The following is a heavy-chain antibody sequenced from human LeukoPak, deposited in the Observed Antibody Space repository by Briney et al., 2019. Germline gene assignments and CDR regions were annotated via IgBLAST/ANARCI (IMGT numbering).Heavy chain of an antibody. V-gene: IGHV3-21*01. CDR2: ISSSGTYI. D-gene: IGHD6-19*01. J-gene: IGHJ4*02. Sequence: GGSLRLSCVASGFTFSYFGMNWIRQAPGEGLEWVSSISSSGTYIYSTDSVKGRFTISRDNAKNSLYLLMNSLRAEDTAVYYCVREFTSGWIDYWGQGTLVTVSS. CDR1: GFTFSYFG. CDR3: VREFTSGWIDY.